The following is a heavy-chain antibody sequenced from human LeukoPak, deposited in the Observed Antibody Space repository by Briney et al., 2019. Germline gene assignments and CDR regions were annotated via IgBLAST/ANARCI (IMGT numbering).Heavy chain of an antibody. V-gene: IGHV3-7*01. CDR1: GFTFSSYW. CDR3: ARGLAAPDH. J-gene: IGHJ4*02. Sequence: GGSLRLSCAASGFTFSSYWMSWVRQAPGKGLEWVANIKQDGSEKYYVDSVKGRFTISRDNAKNSLSLQMNTLRGEDTALYYCARGLAAPDHWGQGVLVTVSS. CDR2: IKQDGSEK. D-gene: IGHD3-9*01.